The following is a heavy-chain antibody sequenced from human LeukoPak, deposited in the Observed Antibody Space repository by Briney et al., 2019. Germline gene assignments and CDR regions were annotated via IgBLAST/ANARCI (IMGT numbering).Heavy chain of an antibody. Sequence: PSETLSLTCTVSGGSISSGSYHWSWIRQPAGKGPEWIGSIYYSGTTYPNPSLKSRVTISVDTSKNQFSLKLRSVTAADTAVYYCARQPKSCAPGIFITGKACWFDPWGQGTLVTVSP. D-gene: IGHD3-10*01. CDR2: IYYSGTT. CDR1: GGSISSGSYH. CDR3: ARQPKSCAPGIFITGKACWFDP. V-gene: IGHV4-39*01. J-gene: IGHJ5*02.